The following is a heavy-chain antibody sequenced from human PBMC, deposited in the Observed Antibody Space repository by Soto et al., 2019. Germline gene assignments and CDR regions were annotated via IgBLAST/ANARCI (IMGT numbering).Heavy chain of an antibody. CDR3: ARGSYSGSNPSSFDY. V-gene: IGHV1-69*01. J-gene: IGHJ4*02. CDR1: GGTFSSYT. D-gene: IGHD1-26*01. CDR2: ITPTLNIA. Sequence: QLQLVQSGAEVREPGSSVKVSCKASGGTFSSYTVIWVRQAPGQGLEWMGGITPTLNIAKYAEKFQGRVTITADESTSTVHMHLSSLRSEDTAVYFCARGSYSGSNPSSFDYWGQGTLVAVSS.